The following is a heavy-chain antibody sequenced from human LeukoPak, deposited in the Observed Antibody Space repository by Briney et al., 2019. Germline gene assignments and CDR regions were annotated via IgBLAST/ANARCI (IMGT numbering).Heavy chain of an antibody. J-gene: IGHJ4*02. CDR2: IYPFGTT. CDR1: NYSITDGYY. V-gene: IGHV4-38-2*01. Sequence: SETLSLTCSVPNYSITDGYYWGWIRQPPGKGLEWVATIYPFGTTYYNPSLKSRVTMSVDTSRNQFSLKLTSVTAADTAIYYCARRGSWGEPRPFDYWGQGSLVTVSS. CDR3: ARRGSWGEPRPFDY. D-gene: IGHD3-16*01.